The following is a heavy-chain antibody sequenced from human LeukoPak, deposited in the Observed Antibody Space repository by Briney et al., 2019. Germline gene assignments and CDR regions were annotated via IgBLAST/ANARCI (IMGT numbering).Heavy chain of an antibody. CDR3: ARSPSSSWLRRWGAFDI. Sequence: SETLSLTCAVSGYSISSGYYWGWIRQPPGKGLEWIGSIYHSGSTYYNPSLKSRVTMSVDTSKNQFSLKLSSVTAADTAVYYCARSPSSSWLRRWGAFDIWGQGTMVTVSS. V-gene: IGHV4-38-2*01. D-gene: IGHD6-13*01. J-gene: IGHJ3*02. CDR1: GYSISSGYY. CDR2: IYHSGST.